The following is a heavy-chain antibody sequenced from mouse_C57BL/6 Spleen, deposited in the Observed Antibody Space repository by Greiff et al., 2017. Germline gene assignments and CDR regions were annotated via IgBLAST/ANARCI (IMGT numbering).Heavy chain of an antibody. CDR2: IRLKSDNYAT. D-gene: IGHD2-4*01. J-gene: IGHJ4*01. V-gene: IGHV6-3*01. CDR3: TEGDDYDGMDY. CDR1: GFTFSNYW. Sequence: EVMLVESGGGLVQPGGSMKLSCVASGFTFSNYWMNWVRQSPEKGLEWVAQIRLKSDNYATHYAESVKGRFTISRDDSKSSVYLQMNNLRAEDTGIYYCTEGDDYDGMDYWGQGTSVTVSS.